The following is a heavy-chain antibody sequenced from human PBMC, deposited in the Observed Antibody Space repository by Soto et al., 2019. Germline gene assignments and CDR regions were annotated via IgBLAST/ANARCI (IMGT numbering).Heavy chain of an antibody. V-gene: IGHV3-23*01. J-gene: IGHJ5*02. Sequence: EVQLLESGGGLVQPGGSLRLSCAASGFTFSSYAMSWVRQAPGKGLEWVSAISGSGGSTYYADSAKGRFTISRDNSRDTLYLQRNSLRAADTAVYYCAKVGFIVVVVAAHNWFDPWGQGTLVTVSS. D-gene: IGHD2-15*01. CDR3: AKVGFIVVVVAAHNWFDP. CDR1: GFTFSSYA. CDR2: ISGSGGST.